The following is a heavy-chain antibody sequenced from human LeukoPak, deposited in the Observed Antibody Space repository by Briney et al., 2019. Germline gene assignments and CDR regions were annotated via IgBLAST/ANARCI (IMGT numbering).Heavy chain of an antibody. CDR3: ARADCSGSTCYLRHSWFDP. V-gene: IGHV3-21*06. CDR2: ISTSSRYI. CDR1: GFTFSSYW. J-gene: IGHJ5*02. D-gene: IGHD2-2*01. Sequence: PGGSLRLSCAASGFTFSSYWMSWVRQAPGRGLEWVSSISTSSRYIYYRDSVKGRFTISRDDAKNSLYLQMNSLTVEDMAVYYCARADCSGSTCYLRHSWFDPWGQGTLVTVSS.